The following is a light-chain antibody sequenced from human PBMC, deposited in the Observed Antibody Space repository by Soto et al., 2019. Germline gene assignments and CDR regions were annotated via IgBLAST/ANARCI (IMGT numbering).Light chain of an antibody. Sequence: EVVLTQSPGTLSLSPGERATLSCRASQSVSSNLAWYQQKPGQAPRLLIYGASTRATGIPARFSGSGAGTDFSLLISRLEPEDFAVYYCHQYGSSPRTFGQGTKVDIK. V-gene: IGKV3-20*01. CDR3: HQYGSSPRT. CDR2: GAS. CDR1: QSVSSN. J-gene: IGKJ1*01.